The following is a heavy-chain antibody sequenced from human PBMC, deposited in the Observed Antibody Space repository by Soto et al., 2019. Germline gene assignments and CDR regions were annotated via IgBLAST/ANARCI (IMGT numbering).Heavy chain of an antibody. J-gene: IGHJ5*02. CDR3: ARNGDSSDYRGWFDP. CDR1: GFTVSSKY. D-gene: IGHD3-22*01. Sequence: EVQLVESGGGLVQPGGSLRLSSAASGFTVSSKYMSWVRQAPGKGLEWVSVIYSGGTTYYADSVKGRFTISRDNSKNTLYLQMNSLRAEDTAVYYCARNGDSSDYRGWFDPWGQGTLVTVSS. V-gene: IGHV3-66*01. CDR2: IYSGGTT.